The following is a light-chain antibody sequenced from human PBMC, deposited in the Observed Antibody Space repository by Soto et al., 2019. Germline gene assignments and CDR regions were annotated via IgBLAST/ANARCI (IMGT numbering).Light chain of an antibody. CDR2: GAS. Sequence: EIVLTQSPGTLSLSPGERATLSCRASQSVSSTYLAWYQQKPGQAPRLLIYGASSRATGIPDRFSGSGSGTGFTLTISRLEPEDFAVYYCQQYDNSLYTFGQGTKLEI. J-gene: IGKJ2*01. CDR1: QSVSSTY. CDR3: QQYDNSLYT. V-gene: IGKV3-20*01.